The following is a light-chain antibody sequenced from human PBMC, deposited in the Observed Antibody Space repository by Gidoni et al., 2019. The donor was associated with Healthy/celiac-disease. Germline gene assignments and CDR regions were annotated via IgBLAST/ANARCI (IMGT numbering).Light chain of an antibody. Sequence: DIQMTQSTSSLSASVGDRVTSTCRASQSISSYLHWYQQKPGKDPKLLIYAASSLQSGVPSRFSSSGCATELTLTISSLQHQDYATYYYQQSYSTPRSTFGQGTRLEIK. CDR2: AAS. V-gene: IGKV1-39*01. CDR3: QQSYSTPRST. J-gene: IGKJ5*01. CDR1: QSISSY.